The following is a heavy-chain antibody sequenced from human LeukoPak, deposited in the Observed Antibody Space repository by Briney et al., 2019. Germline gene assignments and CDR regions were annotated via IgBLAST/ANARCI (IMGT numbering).Heavy chain of an antibody. CDR2: IYYSGST. D-gene: IGHD5-18*01. CDR1: GGSISSYY. CDR3: ARVDTAMVNTFDY. Sequence: PSETLSLTCTVSGGSISSYYWSWIRQPPGKGLEWIGYIYYSGSTNYNPSLKSRVTISVDTSKNQFSLKLSSVTAADTAVYYCARVDTAMVNTFDYWGQGTLVTVPS. V-gene: IGHV4-59*01. J-gene: IGHJ4*02.